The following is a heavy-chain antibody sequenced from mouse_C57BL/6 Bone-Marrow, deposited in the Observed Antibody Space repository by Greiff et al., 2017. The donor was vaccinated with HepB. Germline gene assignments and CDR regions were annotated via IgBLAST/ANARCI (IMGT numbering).Heavy chain of an antibody. CDR2: IWSGGSP. V-gene: IGHV2-2*01. CDR1: GFSLTNYG. CDR3: ARMAYYSNSHYFDN. Sequence: QVQLQQSGPGLVQPSQSLSITCTVSGFSLTNYGVHWVRQSPGKGLEWLGAIWSGGSPDYNAAFISRLSISKDNSESQVFFKMNSLQADDTAIYYCARMAYYSNSHYFDNWGQGTTLTVSS. J-gene: IGHJ2*01. D-gene: IGHD2-5*01.